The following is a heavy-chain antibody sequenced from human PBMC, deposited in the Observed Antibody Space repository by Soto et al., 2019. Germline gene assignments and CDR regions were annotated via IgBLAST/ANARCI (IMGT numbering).Heavy chain of an antibody. CDR3: ATNYGSGSSHFDH. Sequence: QVQLVQSGAEVKKPGSTVKVSCTTSGDTFSFYTINWVRQAPGQGLEWMGRFIPMVRMSDYAQKFQGRVTXSXDXXTNTAYMVLSSLRSDDTALYFCATNYGSGSSHFDHWGQGTLVTVSS. V-gene: IGHV1-69*02. CDR2: FIPMVRMS. CDR1: GDTFSFYT. J-gene: IGHJ4*02. D-gene: IGHD3-10*01.